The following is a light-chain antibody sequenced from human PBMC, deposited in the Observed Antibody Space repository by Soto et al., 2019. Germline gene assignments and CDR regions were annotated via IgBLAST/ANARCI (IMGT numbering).Light chain of an antibody. V-gene: IGKV2-28*01. Sequence: DIVMTQSPLSLPVTPGEPASISCRSSQSLLHSNGYNYLDWYPQKPGQSPQLLIYLGSYRASGVPDRFSGSGSGTDFTLKISRVEAEDVGVYYCMQALQTRTFGQGTKVDIK. CDR1: QSLLHSNGYNY. J-gene: IGKJ1*01. CDR2: LGS. CDR3: MQALQTRT.